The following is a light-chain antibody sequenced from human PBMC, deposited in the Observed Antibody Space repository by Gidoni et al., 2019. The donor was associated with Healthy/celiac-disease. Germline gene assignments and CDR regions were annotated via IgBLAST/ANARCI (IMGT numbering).Light chain of an antibody. Sequence: DIQMTQSPSSLSASVGDRVTITCQASQDISNYLNWYQQKPGKAPKLLLYDASNLETVVPSRFSGSGSGTDFTFSISSLQPEDIATYYCQQYDNLPPGITFGQGTRLEIK. CDR3: QQYDNLPPGIT. J-gene: IGKJ5*01. CDR1: QDISNY. V-gene: IGKV1-33*01. CDR2: DAS.